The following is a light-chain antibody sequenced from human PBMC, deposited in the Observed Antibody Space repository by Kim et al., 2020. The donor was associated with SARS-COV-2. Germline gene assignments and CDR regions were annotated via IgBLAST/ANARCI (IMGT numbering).Light chain of an antibody. V-gene: IGLV1-40*01. CDR1: SSNIGALYD. Sequence: QSVLTQPPSVSGAPGQRVTISCTGSSSNIGALYDVHWYQQLPGAAPKLLIYANYNRPSGVPDRFSGSKSGTSASLAITGLQAEDEADYYCQSYDNSLSGCVFGGGTQLTVL. J-gene: IGLJ7*01. CDR2: ANY. CDR3: QSYDNSLSGCV.